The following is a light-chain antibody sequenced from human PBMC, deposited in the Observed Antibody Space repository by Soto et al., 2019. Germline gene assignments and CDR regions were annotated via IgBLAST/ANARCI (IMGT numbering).Light chain of an antibody. J-gene: IGKJ1*01. Sequence: EIVLTQSPGTLSLSPGDRATLSCRASQSVSSNYLAWYQQKPGQAPRLVIYGASSRATGIPDRFSGSGSGTDFTLTISRLEPEDFAVYYCQQYNDWPRTFGQGTKVDIK. CDR2: GAS. CDR1: QSVSSNY. CDR3: QQYNDWPRT. V-gene: IGKV3-20*01.